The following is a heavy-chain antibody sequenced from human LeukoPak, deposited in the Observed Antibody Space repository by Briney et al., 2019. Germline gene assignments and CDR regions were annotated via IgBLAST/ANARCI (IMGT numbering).Heavy chain of an antibody. D-gene: IGHD2-2*01. CDR2: IYPGDSDT. V-gene: IGHV5-51*01. CDR1: GYSFTSYW. CDR3: ARRGRYCSSTSCYVDY. J-gene: IGHJ4*02. Sequence: GESLKISCKGSGYSFTSYWIGWVRQMPGKGLEWMGIIYPGDSDTRYSPSFQGQVTISADKSISTAYLQWSSLKASDTAMYYCARRGRYCSSTSCYVDYWGQGTLVTVSS.